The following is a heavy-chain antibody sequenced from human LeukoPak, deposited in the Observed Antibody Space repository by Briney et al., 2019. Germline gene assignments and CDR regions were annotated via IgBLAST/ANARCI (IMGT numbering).Heavy chain of an antibody. CDR2: ISAYNGNT. CDR1: GYTFTSYG. D-gene: IGHD1-26*01. Sequence: ASVKVSCKASGYTFTSYGISWVRQAPGQGLEWMGWISAYNGNTNYAQKLQGRVTMTRNTSISTAYMELSSLRSEDTAVYYCARGRLRATDDHWFDPWGQGTLVTVSS. V-gene: IGHV1-18*01. CDR3: ARGRLRATDDHWFDP. J-gene: IGHJ5*02.